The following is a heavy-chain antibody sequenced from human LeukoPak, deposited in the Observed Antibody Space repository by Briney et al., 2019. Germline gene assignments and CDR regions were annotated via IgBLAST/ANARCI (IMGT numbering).Heavy chain of an antibody. CDR3: AREGVLDSSGYNDAFDM. J-gene: IGHJ3*02. D-gene: IGHD3-22*01. CDR2: IRSDGST. V-gene: IGHV3-53*01. CDR1: GFTVSSKY. Sequence: GGSLRLSCAASGFTVSSKYMSWVRQAPGKGLEWVSVIRSDGSTYYTDSVKGRFTISRDHPKNMMYLQMNSLRAEDTAVYYCAREGVLDSSGYNDAFDMWGHGTMVTVSS.